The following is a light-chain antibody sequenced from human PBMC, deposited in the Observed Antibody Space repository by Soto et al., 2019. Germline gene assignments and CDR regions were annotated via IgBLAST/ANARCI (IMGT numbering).Light chain of an antibody. V-gene: IGLV2-14*01. Sequence: QSVLTQPASVSGSPGQSIAISCTGTSSDVGSYTYVSWYQQHPGKAPKLMIFDVSNRPSGVSDRFSGSKSGNTASLTISGLQADDEADYYCSSYTIRSTYVFGTGTKVTVL. CDR3: SSYTIRSTYV. CDR2: DVS. CDR1: SSDVGSYTY. J-gene: IGLJ1*01.